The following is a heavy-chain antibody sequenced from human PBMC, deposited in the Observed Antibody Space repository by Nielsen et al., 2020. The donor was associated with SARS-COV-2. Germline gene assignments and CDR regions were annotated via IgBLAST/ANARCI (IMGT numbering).Heavy chain of an antibody. Sequence: SETLSLTCTVSGGSISSSSYYWGWIRQPPGKGLEWIGSIYYSGSTYYNPSLKSRFTISVDTSKNQFSLKLSSVTAADTAVYYCARLIYLYYGDYRENWFDPWGQGTLVTVSS. CDR1: GGSISSSSYY. CDR3: ARLIYLYYGDYRENWFDP. V-gene: IGHV4-39*01. CDR2: IYYSGST. D-gene: IGHD4-17*01. J-gene: IGHJ5*02.